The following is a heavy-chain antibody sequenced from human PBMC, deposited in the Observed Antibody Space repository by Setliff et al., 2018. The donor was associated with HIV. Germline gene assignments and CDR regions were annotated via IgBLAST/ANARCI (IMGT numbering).Heavy chain of an antibody. V-gene: IGHV4-39*01. J-gene: IGHJ6*03. CDR3: ARHYQHSWVGVDYYFMDV. CDR1: GGSISSSVYY. CDR2: IYYSGST. D-gene: IGHD1-26*01. Sequence: SETLSLTCTVSGGSISSSVYYWGWIRQPPGKGLEWIGNIYYSGSTYYNPSLKSRITISVDTSKNQFSLKLSSVTAAGTAVYYCARHYQHSWVGVDYYFMDVWGKGTTVTVSS.